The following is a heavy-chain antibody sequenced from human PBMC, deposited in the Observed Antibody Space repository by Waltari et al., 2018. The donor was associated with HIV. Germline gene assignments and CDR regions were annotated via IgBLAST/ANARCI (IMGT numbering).Heavy chain of an antibody. CDR2: IRSKAYGGTK. V-gene: IGHV3-49*03. CDR1: GFSFGAYA. D-gene: IGHD4-17*01. J-gene: IGHJ4*02. CDR3: TRGTFTVTYYFDY. Sequence: EVQLGESGGGLVQPGRSLRLSCATSGFSFGAYAMSWFRQAPGKGLEWVGFIRSKAYGGTKQYAASVKGRFTISRDDSKSIAYLQMNSLKTEDTALYYCTRGTFTVTYYFDYWGRGTLVTVSS.